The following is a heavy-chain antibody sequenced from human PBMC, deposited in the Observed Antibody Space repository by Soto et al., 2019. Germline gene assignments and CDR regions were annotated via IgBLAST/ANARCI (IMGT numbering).Heavy chain of an antibody. CDR3: PVWGSGSDFGAA. CDR1: GFTFSDSY. CDR2: TKNKAASYAT. V-gene: IGHV3-72*01. J-gene: IGHJ4*02. D-gene: IGHD3-10*01. Sequence: EVQLVESGGGLIQPGESLRLSCSTSGFTFSDSYMDWVRQAPGKGLEWVGRTKNKAASYATEYAASVKGRFSISRDHSQNSLDLQMNSLKIEDTAVYYCPVWGSGSDFGAAWGPGTQVIVSS.